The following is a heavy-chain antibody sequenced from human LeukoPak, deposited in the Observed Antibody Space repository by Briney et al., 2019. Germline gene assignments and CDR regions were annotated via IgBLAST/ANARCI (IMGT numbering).Heavy chain of an antibody. CDR1: AFTFRPYA. V-gene: IGHV3-23*01. J-gene: IGHJ3*02. CDR2: VSGSGGST. D-gene: IGHD3-16*01. Sequence: GGSLRLSCAASAFTFRPYAMIWVRQAPGKGLEWVSSVSGSGGSTYYADSVKGRFTISRDNSNNTLYLQMNSPRAEDTAVYYCAKSVGWGGYDAFDIWGQGTMVTVSS. CDR3: AKSVGWGGYDAFDI.